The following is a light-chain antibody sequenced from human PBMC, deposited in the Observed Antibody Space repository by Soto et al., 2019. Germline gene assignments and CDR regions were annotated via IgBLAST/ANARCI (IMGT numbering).Light chain of an antibody. V-gene: IGKV3-11*01. CDR1: QSVSGY. J-gene: IGKJ3*01. Sequence: EIVLTQSPATLSLSPGERATLSCRASQSVSGYLAWYQQKPGQAPRLLIYDGPHRAAGIPSRFSGSGSGTDFTLTISGLEPEDFAVYYCQQRSNWLISFGPGTKVDIK. CDR2: DGP. CDR3: QQRSNWLIS.